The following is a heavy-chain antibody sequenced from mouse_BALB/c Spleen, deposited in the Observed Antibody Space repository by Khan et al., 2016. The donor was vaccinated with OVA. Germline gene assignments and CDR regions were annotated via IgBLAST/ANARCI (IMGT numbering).Heavy chain of an antibody. CDR2: IFPNSGDT. V-gene: IGHV1S29*02. CDR1: GYTFTDFN. J-gene: IGHJ3*01. CDR3: SRSGYGSFGF. Sequence: EVQLVESGPELVKPGASVKISCKASGYTFTDFNLDWVRQSQGRSLEWIGYIFPNSGDTGYNQKFKTKATLTVDTSSSTAYLELRSLTSDDSAVXYCSRSGYGSFGFWGQGTLVTVSA. D-gene: IGHD1-2*01.